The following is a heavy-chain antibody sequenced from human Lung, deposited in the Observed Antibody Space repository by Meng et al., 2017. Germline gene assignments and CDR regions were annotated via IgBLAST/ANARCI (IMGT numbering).Heavy chain of an antibody. V-gene: IGHV4-30-4*01. CDR1: GGSISSSNYY. CDR3: ARGQKGYFDL. Sequence: QGPGPGLWNPSQTRSLTGHVSGGSISSSNYYWSWIRQPPGKGLEWSGHIYNSGSTYYNPSLKSRITISVDTSKNQFSLKLSSVTAADTAVYYCARGQKGYFDLWGRGTLVTVSS. J-gene: IGHJ2*01. CDR2: IYNSGST.